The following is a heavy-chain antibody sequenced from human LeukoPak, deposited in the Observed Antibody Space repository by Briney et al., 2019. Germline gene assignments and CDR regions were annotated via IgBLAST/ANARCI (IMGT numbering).Heavy chain of an antibody. CDR2: ISSSSSYI. Sequence: GGSLRLSCAASGFTFSSYSMNWVRQAPGKGLEWVSSISSSSSYIYYADSVKGRFTISRDNAKNSLYLQMNSLRAEDTAAYYCARDRVADIVVVPAAHGWFDPWGQGTLVTVSS. V-gene: IGHV3-21*01. J-gene: IGHJ5*02. D-gene: IGHD2-2*01. CDR1: GFTFSSYS. CDR3: ARDRVADIVVVPAAHGWFDP.